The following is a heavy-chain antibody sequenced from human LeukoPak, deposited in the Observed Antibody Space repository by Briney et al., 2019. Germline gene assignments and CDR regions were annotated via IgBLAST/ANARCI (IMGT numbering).Heavy chain of an antibody. D-gene: IGHD3-22*01. V-gene: IGHV1-18*01. CDR2: ISAYNANT. CDR3: ARSHSGSLRAPFDY. CDR1: GYTFINYG. J-gene: IGHJ4*02. Sequence: ASVKVSCKASGYTFINYGIIWVRQAPGQGLEWMGWISAYNANTNYPQKVQGRVTLTTDTSTSTAYMELRSLTSDDTAVYYCARSHSGSLRAPFDYWGQGTLVTVSS.